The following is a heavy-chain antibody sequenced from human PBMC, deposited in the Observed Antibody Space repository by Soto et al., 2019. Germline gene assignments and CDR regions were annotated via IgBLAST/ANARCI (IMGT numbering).Heavy chain of an antibody. CDR3: ARDRGGSYYLDY. Sequence: SVKVSCKASGGTFSSYAISWVRQAPGQGLEWMGGIIPIFGTANYAQKFQGRVTITADESTSTAYMELSSLRSEDTAVYYCARDRGGSYYLDYWGQGTLVTVSS. J-gene: IGHJ4*02. V-gene: IGHV1-69*13. CDR2: IIPIFGTA. CDR1: GGTFSSYA. D-gene: IGHD2-15*01.